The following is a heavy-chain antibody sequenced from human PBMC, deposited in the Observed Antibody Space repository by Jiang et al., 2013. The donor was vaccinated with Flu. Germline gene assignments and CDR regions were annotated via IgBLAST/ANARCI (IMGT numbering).Heavy chain of an antibody. CDR2: IYYSGNT. Sequence: GPGLVKPSETLSLTCTVSGYSISIGYHWGWIRQPPGKGLEWVGTIYYSGNTYYNPSLKNRVTISLDTSKNQFSLNLSSVTAADTAIYYCARANNFDYWGQGTLVTVSS. V-gene: IGHV4-38-2*02. J-gene: IGHJ4*02. CDR3: ARANNFDY. D-gene: IGHD1/OR15-1a*01. CDR1: GYSISIGYH.